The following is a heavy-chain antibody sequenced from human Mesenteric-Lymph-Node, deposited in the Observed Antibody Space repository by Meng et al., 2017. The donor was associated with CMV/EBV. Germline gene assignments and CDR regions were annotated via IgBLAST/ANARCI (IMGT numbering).Heavy chain of an antibody. Sequence: TCTFSGSSLTTTGVGVGWIRQPPGKALEWLVLIYWDDDRHYSPSLKNRLTITKDTSKSQVVLTMTNMDPVDTATYYCARRNYGPFDYWGQGTLVTVSS. V-gene: IGHV2-5*02. CDR1: GSSLTTTGVG. D-gene: IGHD3-16*01. CDR3: ARRNYGPFDY. CDR2: IYWDDDR. J-gene: IGHJ4*02.